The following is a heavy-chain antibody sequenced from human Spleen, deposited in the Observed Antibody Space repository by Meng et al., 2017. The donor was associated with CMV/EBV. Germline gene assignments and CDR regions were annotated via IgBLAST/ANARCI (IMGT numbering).Heavy chain of an antibody. J-gene: IGHJ6*02. V-gene: IGHV3-11*01. Sequence: GGSLRLSCAASEFTFSDYYMTWIRQAPGKGLEWVSHISSSGSSIYYADSVKGRFTISRDNAKNSLHLQMNSLRAEDMAVYYCARSRGPPYFFGMDVWGQGTTVTVSS. CDR2: ISSSGSSI. CDR3: ARSRGPPYFFGMDV. CDR1: EFTFSDYY.